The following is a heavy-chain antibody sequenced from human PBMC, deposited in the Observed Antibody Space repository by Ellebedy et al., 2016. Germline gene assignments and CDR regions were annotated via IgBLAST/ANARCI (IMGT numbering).Heavy chain of an antibody. V-gene: IGHV3-48*01. CDR3: ARDQRYSSSSGYYYYGMDV. Sequence: GESLKISCAASGFTFSSYSMNWVRQAPGKGLEWVSYISSSSSTIYYADSVKGRFTISRDNAKNSLYLQMNSLRAEDTAVYYCARDQRYSSSSGYYYYGMDVWGQGTTVTVSS. J-gene: IGHJ6*02. D-gene: IGHD6-6*01. CDR2: ISSSSSTI. CDR1: GFTFSSYS.